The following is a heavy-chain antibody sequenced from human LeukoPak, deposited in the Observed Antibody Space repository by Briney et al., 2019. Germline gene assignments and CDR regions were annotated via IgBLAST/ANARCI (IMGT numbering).Heavy chain of an antibody. V-gene: IGHV3-74*01. CDR3: ARDFDFSSAI. CDR2: ISPDGSTT. D-gene: IGHD3-3*01. J-gene: IGHJ4*02. Sequence: GGSLRLSCAASGFTFSSYWMHWVRQAPGKGLVWVSRISPDGSTTGHADSVKGRFTTSRDNAKNTLFLQMNSLRAEDTAVYYCARDFDFSSAIWGQGTLVTASS. CDR1: GFTFSSYW.